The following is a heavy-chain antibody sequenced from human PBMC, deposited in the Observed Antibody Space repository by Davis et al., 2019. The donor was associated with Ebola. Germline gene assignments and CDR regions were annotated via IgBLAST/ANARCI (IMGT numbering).Heavy chain of an antibody. Sequence: GGSLRLSCPASGFTFSNAWMNWVRQAPGKGLEWVGRIKSKTHGGTTDYAAPVKGRFTISRDDSKNTLYLQMNSLKTEDTAVYYCTTVRQIAGWFDPWGQGTLVTVSS. V-gene: IGHV3-15*07. D-gene: IGHD6-13*01. CDR3: TTVRQIAGWFDP. CDR1: GFTFSNAW. CDR2: IKSKTHGGTT. J-gene: IGHJ5*02.